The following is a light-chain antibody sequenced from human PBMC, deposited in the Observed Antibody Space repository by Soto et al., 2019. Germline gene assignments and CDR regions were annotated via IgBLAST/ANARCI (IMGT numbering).Light chain of an antibody. CDR1: SSDVGAYNY. V-gene: IGLV2-8*01. Sequence: QSVLTQPPSASGPPGQSGTISCTGTSSDVGAYNYVSWYQQHPGKAPKLMIYEVTKRPSGVPDRFSGSKSGNTASLTASGLQAEDEADYYCSSSADSISVLFGGGTQLTVL. CDR2: EVT. CDR3: SSSADSISVL. J-gene: IGLJ3*02.